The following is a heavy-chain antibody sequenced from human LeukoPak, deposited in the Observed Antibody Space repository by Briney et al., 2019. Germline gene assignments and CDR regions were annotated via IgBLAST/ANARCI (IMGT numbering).Heavy chain of an antibody. CDR1: GGSISSSSYY. V-gene: IGHV4-39*01. Sequence: PSETLSLTCTVSGGSISSSSYYWGWIRQPPGKGQDWIGNIYYSGSTYYNPSLKSRVTISVDTSKNQFSLKLTSVTAADTAVYYCARNNIGTRTYDYWGQGTLVTVSS. J-gene: IGHJ4*02. D-gene: IGHD1/OR15-1a*01. CDR3: ARNNIGTRTYDY. CDR2: IYYSGST.